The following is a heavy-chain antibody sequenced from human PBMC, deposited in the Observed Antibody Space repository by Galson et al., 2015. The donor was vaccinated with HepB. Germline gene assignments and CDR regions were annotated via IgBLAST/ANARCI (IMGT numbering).Heavy chain of an antibody. V-gene: IGHV3-23*01. CDR2: ISGSGGST. CDR1: GFTFSSYA. D-gene: IGHD6-19*01. J-gene: IGHJ4*02. CDR3: AKALMDAYSSGWYHTRGFDTHS. Sequence: SLRLSCAASGFTFSSYAMSWVRQAPGKGLEWVSAISGSGGSTYYADSVKGRFTISRDNSKNTLYLQMNSLRAEDTAVYYCAKALMDAYSSGWYHTRGFDTHSWGQGTLVTVSS.